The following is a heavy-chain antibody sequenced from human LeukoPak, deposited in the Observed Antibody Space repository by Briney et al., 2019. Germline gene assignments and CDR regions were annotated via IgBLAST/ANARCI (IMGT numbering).Heavy chain of an antibody. CDR3: ARDYGDYEAYYYYYGMDV. D-gene: IGHD4-17*01. V-gene: IGHV4-59*12. CDR1: GGSISSYY. J-gene: IGHJ6*02. CDR2: IYYSGST. Sequence: SETLSLTCTVSGGSISSYYWSWIRQPPGKGLEWIGYIYYSGSTYYNPSLKSRVTISVDTSKNQFSLKLSSVTAADTAVYYCARDYGDYEAYYYYYGMDVWGQGTTVTVSS.